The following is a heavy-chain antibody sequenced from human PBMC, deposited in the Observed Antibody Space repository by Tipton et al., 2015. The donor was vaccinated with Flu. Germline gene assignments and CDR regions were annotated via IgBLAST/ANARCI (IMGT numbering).Heavy chain of an antibody. Sequence: GQLVQSGGGLIRPGGSLRLSCAVSGFTVSTSYMSWVRQPPGKGLEWVSIVYDDGRTYYADSVEGRFAISRDNSKNILYLQMNSLRADDTAVYFCARDEGGTYPDWGQGTLVTVSS. J-gene: IGHJ4*02. V-gene: IGHV3-53*01. CDR2: VYDDGRT. D-gene: IGHD1-14*01. CDR3: ARDEGGTYPD. CDR1: GFTVSTSY.